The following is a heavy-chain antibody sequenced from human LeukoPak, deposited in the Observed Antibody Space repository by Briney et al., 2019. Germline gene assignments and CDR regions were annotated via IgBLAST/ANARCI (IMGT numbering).Heavy chain of an antibody. V-gene: IGHV3-7*04. D-gene: IGHD2-15*01. CDR1: RFTFSSYW. CDR3: ARGRYCSGGICYFDY. J-gene: IGHJ4*02. CDR2: IRQDGSET. Sequence: PGGSLRLSCAASRFTFSSYWMSWVRRAPGKGLEWVANIRQDGSETYLVDSVKGRFTVSRDNANNSLYMQMNSLRAEDTAVYYCARGRYCSGGICYFDYWGQGTLVTVSS.